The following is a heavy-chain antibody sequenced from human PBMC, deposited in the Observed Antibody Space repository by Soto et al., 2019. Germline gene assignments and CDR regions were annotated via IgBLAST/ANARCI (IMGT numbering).Heavy chain of an antibody. D-gene: IGHD3-9*01. CDR3: ARHYDILTGYYWAWFDP. CDR2: IYYSGST. Sequence: PSETLSLTCTVSSGSISSSSYYWGWIRQPPGKGLEGIGRIYYSGSTYYNPSLKSRVTISVDTSKNQFSLKLSSVTAADTAVYYCARHYDILTGYYWAWFDPWGQGTLVTVS. J-gene: IGHJ5*02. CDR1: SGSISSSSYY. V-gene: IGHV4-39*01.